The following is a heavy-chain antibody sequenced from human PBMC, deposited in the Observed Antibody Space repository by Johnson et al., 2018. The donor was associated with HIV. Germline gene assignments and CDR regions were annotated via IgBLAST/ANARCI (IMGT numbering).Heavy chain of an antibody. CDR3: ARESRSDYDYDGFDI. J-gene: IGHJ3*02. CDR1: GFIFSDYC. Sequence: QVQPVESGGDLVKPGGSLRLSCAASGFIFSDYCMSWIRQAPGKGLEWVSYISSSGDTTYYADSVTCRFPISRDIAENSLYLQMNSLRAEDMAVYYCARESRSDYDYDGFDIWGQGTLVTVSS. D-gene: IGHD5-12*01. V-gene: IGHV3-11*04. CDR2: ISSSGDTT.